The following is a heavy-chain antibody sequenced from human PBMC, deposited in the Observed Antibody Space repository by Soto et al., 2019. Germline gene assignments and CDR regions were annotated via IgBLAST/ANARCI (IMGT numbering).Heavy chain of an antibody. J-gene: IGHJ6*02. CDR3: ARGSLRYFDWTYYYYYGMDV. V-gene: IGHV1-3*01. D-gene: IGHD3-9*01. CDR1: GYTFTGYA. Sequence: ASVKVSCKASGYTFTGYAMHWVRQAPGQRLEWMGWINAGNGNTKYSQKFQGRVTMTTDTSTSTAYMELRSLRSDDTAVYYCARGSLRYFDWTYYYYYGMDVWGQGTTVTVSS. CDR2: INAGNGNT.